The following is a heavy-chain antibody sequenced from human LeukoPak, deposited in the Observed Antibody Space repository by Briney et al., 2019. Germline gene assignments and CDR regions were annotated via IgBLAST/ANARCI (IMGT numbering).Heavy chain of an antibody. D-gene: IGHD4-23*01. CDR1: GFTFSSYA. CDR3: ARDRIKGYGGNPALFDP. V-gene: IGHV3-30*04. Sequence: PGGSLRLSCAASGFTFSSYAMHWVRQAPGKGLEWVAVISYDGSNKYYADSVKGRFTISRDNSKNTLYLQMNSLRAEDTAVYYCARDRIKGYGGNPALFDPWGQGTLVTVSS. CDR2: ISYDGSNK. J-gene: IGHJ5*02.